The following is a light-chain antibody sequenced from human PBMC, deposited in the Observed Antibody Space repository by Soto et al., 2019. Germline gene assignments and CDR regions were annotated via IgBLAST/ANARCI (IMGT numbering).Light chain of an antibody. V-gene: IGKV4-1*01. Sequence: DIVMTQSPDSLAVSLGERATISCKSSQTVFYSSANKNYLAWYQQKPGQPHKLLIYWESTRKSGVPDRFSGSGSGTDFTLTISSLQAEEVAVYYCQQYYTPSTFGQRTKLEIK. J-gene: IGKJ1*01. CDR3: QQYYTPST. CDR2: WES. CDR1: QTVFYSSANKNY.